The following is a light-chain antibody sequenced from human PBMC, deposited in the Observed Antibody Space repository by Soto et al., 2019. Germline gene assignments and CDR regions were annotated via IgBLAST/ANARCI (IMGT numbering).Light chain of an antibody. CDR3: SSYTSSSTLGV. V-gene: IGLV2-14*01. J-gene: IGLJ2*01. Sequence: QSALTQPASVSGSPGQSITISRTGTSSDDGGYNYVSWYQQHPGKAPKLMIYEVNNRPSGVSNRFSGSKSGNTASLTISGLQAEDEADYYCSSYTSSSTLGVFGGGTKLTVL. CDR2: EVN. CDR1: SSDDGGYNY.